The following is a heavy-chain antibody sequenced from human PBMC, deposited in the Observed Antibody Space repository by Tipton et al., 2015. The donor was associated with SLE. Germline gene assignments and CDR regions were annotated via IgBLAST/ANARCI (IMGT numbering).Heavy chain of an antibody. V-gene: IGHV3-30*02. D-gene: IGHD6-19*01. Sequence: GSLRLSCAASGFTFSSYGMHWVRQAPGKGLEWVAFIRYDGSNKYYADSVKGRFTISRDNSKNTLYLQMNSLRAEDTAVYYCAKDLSIAVAGTPGWFDPWGQGTLVTVSS. J-gene: IGHJ5*02. CDR2: IRYDGSNK. CDR1: GFTFSSYG. CDR3: AKDLSIAVAGTPGWFDP.